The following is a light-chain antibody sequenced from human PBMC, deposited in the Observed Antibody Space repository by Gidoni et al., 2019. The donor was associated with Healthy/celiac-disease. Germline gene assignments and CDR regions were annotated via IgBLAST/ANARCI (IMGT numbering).Light chain of an antibody. CDR2: EGS. CDR1: SSDVGCYNL. CDR3: CSYAGSSTDVV. V-gene: IGLV2-23*01. Sequence: QSALTQPASVSGSTGQSITISCTGTSSDVGCYNLVSWYQQHPGKAPKLMIYEGSTRPSGVSNRFSGSKSGNTASLTISGLQAEDEADYYCCSYAGSSTDVVFGGGTKLTVL. J-gene: IGLJ2*01.